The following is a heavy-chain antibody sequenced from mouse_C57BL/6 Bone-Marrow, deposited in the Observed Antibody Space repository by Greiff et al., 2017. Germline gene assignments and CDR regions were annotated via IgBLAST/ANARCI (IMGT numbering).Heavy chain of an antibody. V-gene: IGHV5-4*01. Sequence: DVKLVESGGGLVKPGGSLKLSCAASGFTFSSYAMSWVRQTPEKRLEWVATISDGGSYTYYPDNVKGRFTISRDNAKNNLYLQMSHLKSEDTAMYYCARDQRAYYSYYYAMDYWGQGTSVTVSA. D-gene: IGHD2-12*01. J-gene: IGHJ4*01. CDR2: ISDGGSYT. CDR3: ARDQRAYYSYYYAMDY. CDR1: GFTFSSYA.